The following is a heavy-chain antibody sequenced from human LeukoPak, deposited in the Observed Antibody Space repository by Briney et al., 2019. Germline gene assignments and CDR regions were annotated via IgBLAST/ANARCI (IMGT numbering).Heavy chain of an antibody. J-gene: IGHJ4*02. Sequence: GGSLRLSCAASGFTFSTNDMSWVRQAPGKGLEWVSILSVIGGSTNYADSVKGRFTSSRDNSKNTLYLQMNSLRAEDTAVYYCTTFYYYGSGSYLGYWGQGTLVTVSS. V-gene: IGHV3-23*01. CDR3: TTFYYYGSGSYLGY. CDR1: GFTFSTND. D-gene: IGHD3-10*01. CDR2: LSVIGGST.